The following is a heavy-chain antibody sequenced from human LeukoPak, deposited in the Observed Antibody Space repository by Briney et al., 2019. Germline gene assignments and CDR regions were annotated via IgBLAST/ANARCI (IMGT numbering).Heavy chain of an antibody. V-gene: IGHV3-48*02. CDR2: ITSSGSDT. CDR3: AGERAGYYFDY. J-gene: IGHJ4*02. Sequence: GGSLRLSCAASGFTFNTYTMSWVRQAPGKGLELVSHITSSGSDTYYADSVKGRFTVSRDSVKNSLYLQLNSLRDEDTAIYYCAGERAGYYFDYWGRGTLVTVSS. CDR1: GFTFNTYT.